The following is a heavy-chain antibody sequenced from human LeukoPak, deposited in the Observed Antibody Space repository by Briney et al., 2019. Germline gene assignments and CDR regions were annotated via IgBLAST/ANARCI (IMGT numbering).Heavy chain of an antibody. CDR1: GFTCRNFG. Sequence: GGSLRLSCAASGFTCRNFGMHWVRQAPGKGLEWVAVIGNDGYVKFYADSVKGRLTLSRDNTINTVSLEMNSLRADDTAVYYCAKEYGHGNWYFDHWGRGTLVTVSS. CDR3: AKEYGHGNWYFDH. D-gene: IGHD4-17*01. CDR2: IGNDGYVK. J-gene: IGHJ2*01. V-gene: IGHV3-30*18.